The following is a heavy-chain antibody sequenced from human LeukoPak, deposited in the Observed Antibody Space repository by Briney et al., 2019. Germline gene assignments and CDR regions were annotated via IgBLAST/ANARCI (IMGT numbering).Heavy chain of an antibody. Sequence: GGSLRLSCVASGFTSSRYWMSWVRQAPGKGLEWVANINHDGSERHYVDSVKGRFTISRDNAKNSLYLRLNSLRAEDTAVYYCASMTTYCGGDCYFFDYWGQGTLVTVSS. CDR2: INHDGSER. CDR1: GFTSSRYW. CDR3: ASMTTYCGGDCYFFDY. J-gene: IGHJ4*02. V-gene: IGHV3-7*01. D-gene: IGHD2-21*02.